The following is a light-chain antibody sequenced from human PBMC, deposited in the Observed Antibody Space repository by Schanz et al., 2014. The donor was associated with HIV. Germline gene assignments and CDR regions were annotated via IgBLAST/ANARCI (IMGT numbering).Light chain of an antibody. Sequence: QSALTQPPSASGSPGQSVTISCTGTSSDVGGYNYVSWYQQHPGKAPKLMIYEVSKRPSGVPDRFSGSKSGNTASLIVSGLQAEDEADYYCAAWDDGLFWMFGGGTKLTVL. CDR3: AAWDDGLFWM. V-gene: IGLV2-8*01. CDR2: EVS. J-gene: IGLJ3*02. CDR1: SSDVGGYNY.